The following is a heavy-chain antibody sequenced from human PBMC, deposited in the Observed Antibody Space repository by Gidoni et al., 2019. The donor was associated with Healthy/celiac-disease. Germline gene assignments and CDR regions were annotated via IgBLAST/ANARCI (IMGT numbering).Heavy chain of an antibody. J-gene: IGHJ4*02. D-gene: IGHD6-19*01. CDR3: ATTEQWLVPFDY. CDR2: ISSSSSYI. CDR1: GFTFSSYS. V-gene: IGHV3-21*01. Sequence: VQLVESGGGLVKPGGSLRLSCAASGFTFSSYSMNWVRQAPGKGLEWVSSISSSSSYIYYADSVKGRFTISRDNAKNSLYLQMNSLRAEDTAVYYCATTEQWLVPFDYWGQGTLVTVSS.